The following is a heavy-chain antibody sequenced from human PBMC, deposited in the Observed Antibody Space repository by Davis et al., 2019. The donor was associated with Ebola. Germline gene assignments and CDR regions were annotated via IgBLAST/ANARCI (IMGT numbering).Heavy chain of an antibody. J-gene: IGHJ6*02. V-gene: IGHV1-2*04. D-gene: IGHD2-2*01. CDR3: ARDPGYCSSTSCYGYGMDV. CDR1: GYTFTGYY. Sequence: AASVKVSCKASGYTFTGYYMHWVRPAPRQGLEWIGWINPNSGGTNYAQKFQGWVTMTRDTSISTAYMELSRLRSDDTAVYYCARDPGYCSSTSCYGYGMDVWGQGTTVTVSS. CDR2: INPNSGGT.